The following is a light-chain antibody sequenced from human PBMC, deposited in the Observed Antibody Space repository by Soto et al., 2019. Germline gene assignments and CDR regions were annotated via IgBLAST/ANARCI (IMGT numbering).Light chain of an antibody. CDR1: QGISSY. CDR3: QQLNSYPRA. Sequence: IQLTHSPSSLSASVADRVTITCLASQGISSYLAWYQQKPGKAPKLLIYAASTLQSGVPSRFSGSGSGTDFTLTISSLQPEDFATYYCQQLNSYPRAFGGGTKVDIK. CDR2: AAS. V-gene: IGKV1-9*01. J-gene: IGKJ4*01.